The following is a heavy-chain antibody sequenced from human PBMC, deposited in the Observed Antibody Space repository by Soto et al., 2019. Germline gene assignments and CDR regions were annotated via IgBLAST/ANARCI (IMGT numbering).Heavy chain of an antibody. Sequence: QVQLQESGPGLVKPSETLSLTCSVSGDSISKYLWSWIRQPPGKGLEWIGYMSMSGSTNYNPSLESRLTISVDTSKNQLSLKMTSLTAADTAVDYCAREGPLFRTGMDVWGQGTTVTVSS. D-gene: IGHD3-10*01. CDR2: MSMSGST. V-gene: IGHV4-59*01. J-gene: IGHJ6*02. CDR3: AREGPLFRTGMDV. CDR1: GDSISKYL.